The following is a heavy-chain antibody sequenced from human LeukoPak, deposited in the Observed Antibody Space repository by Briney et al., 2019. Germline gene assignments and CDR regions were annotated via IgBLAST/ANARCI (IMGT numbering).Heavy chain of an antibody. CDR1: GFTVSSNY. CDR3: AREFNSFLADCSGGQCLFMS. V-gene: IGHV3-7*01. D-gene: IGHD2-15*01. J-gene: IGHJ4*02. CDR2: IKPDGSET. Sequence: GGSLRLSCAASGFTVSSNYMSWVRQAPGKGLEWVANIKPDGSETYYVDSVKGRFTISRDNAKNSLYLQMDSLRAEDTAMYYCAREFNSFLADCSGGQCLFMSWGQGVLVTVSS.